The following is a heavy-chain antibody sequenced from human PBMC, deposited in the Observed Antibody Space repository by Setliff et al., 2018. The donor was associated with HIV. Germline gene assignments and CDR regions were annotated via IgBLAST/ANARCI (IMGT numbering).Heavy chain of an antibody. D-gene: IGHD3-16*01. CDR2: LSGSGGST. CDR1: ELTFSNYA. V-gene: IGHV3-23*01. CDR3: AKDKSYHDYIWGSSVLAY. Sequence: PGGSLRLSCAASELTFSNYAMTWVRQAPGKGLEWVSSLSGSGGSTYYADSVKGRFTISRDNSKNTLFLQMNSLRPEDTAICYCAKDKSYHDYIWGSSVLAYWGQGTLVTVSS. J-gene: IGHJ4*02.